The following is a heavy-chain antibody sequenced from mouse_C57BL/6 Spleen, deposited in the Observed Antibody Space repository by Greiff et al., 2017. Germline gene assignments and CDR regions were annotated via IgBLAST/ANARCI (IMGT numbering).Heavy chain of an antibody. Sequence: VQLQQPGAELVMPGASVKLSCKASGYTFTSYWMHWVKQRPGQGLEWIGEIDPSDSYTNYNQKFKGKSTLTVDKSSSTAYMQLSSLTSEDSAVYYCARDYYYGTYAMDYWGQGTSVTVSS. J-gene: IGHJ4*01. CDR1: GYTFTSYW. CDR2: IDPSDSYT. CDR3: ARDYYYGTYAMDY. V-gene: IGHV1-69*01. D-gene: IGHD1-1*01.